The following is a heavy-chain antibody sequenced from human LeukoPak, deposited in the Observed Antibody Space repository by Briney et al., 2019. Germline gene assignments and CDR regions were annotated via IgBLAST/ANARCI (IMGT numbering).Heavy chain of an antibody. Sequence: PGGSLRLSCAASGFSVSSYYMSWVRQPPGKGLEWVSVMYTGGGRYYGDSVKGRFTISRDNSKNTVFLQMNSLRVEDTALCYCTRGQSYCGADCYSDWGQGTLVTVSS. CDR2: MYTGGGR. D-gene: IGHD2-21*02. J-gene: IGHJ4*02. CDR3: TRGQSYCGADCYSD. V-gene: IGHV3-66*01. CDR1: GFSVSSYY.